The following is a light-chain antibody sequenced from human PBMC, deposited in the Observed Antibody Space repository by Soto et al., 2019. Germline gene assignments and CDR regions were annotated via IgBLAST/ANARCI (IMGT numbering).Light chain of an antibody. J-gene: IGLJ2*01. CDR1: NSDIGSYNL. Sequence: QSVLTQPASVSRSPGQSITLSCTGTNSDIGSYNLVSWYQQHPGKAPKLIIYEGTKRPSGVSNRFSGSKSGNTASLTISGLQAEDEADYYCCSYAGSSTSVVFGGGTKLTVL. CDR3: CSYAGSSTSVV. CDR2: EGT. V-gene: IGLV2-23*01.